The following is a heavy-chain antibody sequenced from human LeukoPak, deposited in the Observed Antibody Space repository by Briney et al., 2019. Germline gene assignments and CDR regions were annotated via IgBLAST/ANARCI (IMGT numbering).Heavy chain of an antibody. CDR2: ISGSGNNT. Sequence: GESLKISCAASGFTYSSYAMSWVRQAPGKGLEWVSAISGSGNNTYYADSVKGRFTISRDTSKNTLYLQMNSLRAEDTAVYYCAKGSGYTYGYPGYWGQGTLVTVSS. J-gene: IGHJ4*02. CDR1: GFTYSSYA. D-gene: IGHD5-18*01. CDR3: AKGSGYTYGYPGY. V-gene: IGHV3-23*01.